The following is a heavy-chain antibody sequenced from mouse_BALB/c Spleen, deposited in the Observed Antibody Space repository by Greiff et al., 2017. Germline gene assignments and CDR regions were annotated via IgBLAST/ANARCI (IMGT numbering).Heavy chain of an antibody. V-gene: IGHV5-17*02. J-gene: IGHJ4*01. Sequence: EVHLVESGGGLVQPGGSRKLSCAASGFTFSSFGMHWVRQAPEKGLEWVAYISSGSSTIYYADTVKGRFTISRDNPKNTLFLQMTSLRSEDTAMYYCARGRYAYAMDYWGQGTSVTVSS. CDR1: GFTFSSFG. CDR2: ISSGSSTI. CDR3: ARGRYAYAMDY. D-gene: IGHD2-14*01.